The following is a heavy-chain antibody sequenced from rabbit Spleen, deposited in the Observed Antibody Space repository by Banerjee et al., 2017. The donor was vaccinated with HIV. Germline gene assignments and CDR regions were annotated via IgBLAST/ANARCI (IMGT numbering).Heavy chain of an antibody. CDR3: ARDGAVIGWNFNL. J-gene: IGHJ4*01. D-gene: IGHD1-1*01. Sequence: HLKESGGGLVQPGGSLKLSCKASGFTLSSYYMNWVRQAPGKGLEWIGYIDPVFGITYYANWVNGRFSISRENAQNTVFLQMTSLTAADTATYFCARDGAVIGWNFNLWGPGTLVTVS. CDR2: IDPVFGIT. V-gene: IGHV1S7*01. CDR1: GFTLSSYY.